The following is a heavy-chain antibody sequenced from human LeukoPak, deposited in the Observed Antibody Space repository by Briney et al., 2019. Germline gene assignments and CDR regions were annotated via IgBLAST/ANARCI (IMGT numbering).Heavy chain of an antibody. D-gene: IGHD1-20*01. V-gene: IGHV4-61*02. Sequence: PSQTLSLTCTVSGGSISSGSYYWSWIRQPAGKGLEWIGRIYTSGSTNYSPSLKSRVTISVDTSKNQFSLKLSSVTAADTAVYYCARDRLTGTTDDWGQGTLVTVSS. CDR3: ARDRLTGTTDD. J-gene: IGHJ4*02. CDR2: IYTSGST. CDR1: GGSISSGSYY.